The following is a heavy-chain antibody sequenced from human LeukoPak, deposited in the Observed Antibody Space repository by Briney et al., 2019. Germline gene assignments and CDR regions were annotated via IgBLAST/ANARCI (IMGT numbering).Heavy chain of an antibody. J-gene: IGHJ4*02. CDR3: ARGLSGYASSLGY. V-gene: IGHV3-7*01. Sequence: TGGSLRLSCAASGFTFSSYGMHWVRQAPGKGLEWVANIKQDGSEKYYVDSVKGRFTISRDNAKNSLYLQMNSLRAEDTAVYYCARGLSGYASSLGYWGQGTLVTVSA. CDR1: GFTFSSYG. CDR2: IKQDGSEK. D-gene: IGHD6-6*01.